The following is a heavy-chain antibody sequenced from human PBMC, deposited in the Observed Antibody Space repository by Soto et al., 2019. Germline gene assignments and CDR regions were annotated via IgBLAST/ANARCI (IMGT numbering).Heavy chain of an antibody. V-gene: IGHV4-59*01. J-gene: IGHJ6*02. CDR3: ARDAEVVPAAINPEYYYYGMDV. D-gene: IGHD2-2*01. CDR1: GGSISSYY. Sequence: PSETLSLTCTVSGGSISSYYWSWIRQPPGKGLEWIGYIYYSGSTNYNPSIKSRVTISVDTSKNQFSLKLSSVTAADTAVYYCARDAEVVPAAINPEYYYYGMDVWGQGTTVTVSS. CDR2: IYYSGST.